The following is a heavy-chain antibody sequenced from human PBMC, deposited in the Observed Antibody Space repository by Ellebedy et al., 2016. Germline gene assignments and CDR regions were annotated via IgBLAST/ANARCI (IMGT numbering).Heavy chain of an antibody. Sequence: SETLSLXCAVYGGSFSSYYWSWIRQPPGKGLEWIGYIYYSGSTNYNPSLKSRVTISVDTSKNQFSLRLSSVSAADTAVYYCASLIAAAGNDYYYYMDVWGKGTTVTVSS. CDR1: GGSFSSYY. D-gene: IGHD6-13*01. CDR3: ASLIAAAGNDYYYYMDV. CDR2: IYYSGST. J-gene: IGHJ6*03. V-gene: IGHV4-59*12.